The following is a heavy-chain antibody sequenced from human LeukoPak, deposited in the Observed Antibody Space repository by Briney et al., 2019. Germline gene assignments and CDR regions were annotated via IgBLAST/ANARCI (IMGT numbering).Heavy chain of an antibody. J-gene: IGHJ6*02. CDR1: AFTFSDYW. V-gene: IGHV3-30-3*01. CDR2: ISYDGSNK. D-gene: IGHD6-25*01. Sequence: GGSLRLSCTASAFTFSDYWMDWVRQAPGKGLEWVAVISYDGSNKYYADSVKGRFTISRDNSKNTLYLQMNSLRAEDTAVYYCARARYSSAIYYYYGMDVWGQGTTVTVSS. CDR3: ARARYSSAIYYYYGMDV.